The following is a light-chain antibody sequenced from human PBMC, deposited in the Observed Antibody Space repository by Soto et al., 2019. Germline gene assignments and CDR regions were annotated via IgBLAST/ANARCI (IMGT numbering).Light chain of an antibody. V-gene: IGKV3-15*01. J-gene: IGKJ1*01. CDR3: QQYNDWPPRT. CDR1: QSVNSN. Sequence: EIVMTQSPATLSVSPGERATLSCRASQSVNSNLAWYQQKPGQAPRLLIYGASTRATAIPARFSGRGSGTEYTLTTSSLQSEDFADYYCQQYNDWPPRTFSQGTKVEIK. CDR2: GAS.